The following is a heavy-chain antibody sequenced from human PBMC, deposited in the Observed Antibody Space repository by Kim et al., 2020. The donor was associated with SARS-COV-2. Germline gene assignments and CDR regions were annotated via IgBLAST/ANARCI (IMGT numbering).Heavy chain of an antibody. J-gene: IGHJ2*01. CDR1: GFTFSSYA. CDR3: ATQGYGDDVTGWYFDL. D-gene: IGHD4-17*01. Sequence: GGSMRLSCAASGFTFSSYAMSWVRQAPGKGLEWVSAISGSGGSTYYADSVKGRFTISRDNSKNTLYLQMNSLRAEDTAVYYCATQGYGDDVTGWYFDLWGRGTLVTVSS. V-gene: IGHV3-23*01. CDR2: ISGSGGST.